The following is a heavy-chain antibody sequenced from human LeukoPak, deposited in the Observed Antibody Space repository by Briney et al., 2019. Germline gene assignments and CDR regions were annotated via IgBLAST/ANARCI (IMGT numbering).Heavy chain of an antibody. Sequence: GGSLRLSCAASGFTFSSYAMSWVRQVPGKGLEWVSGLTGSGRTTYYADSLKGRFSISRDNSMNTPYLQMSRLRDEDTAVYDCVWYGSRERGGTRFFDYWGQGTLVTVSS. V-gene: IGHV3-23*01. D-gene: IGHD2-15*01. CDR2: LTGSGRTT. CDR1: GFTFSSYA. CDR3: VWYGSRERGGTRFFDY. J-gene: IGHJ4*02.